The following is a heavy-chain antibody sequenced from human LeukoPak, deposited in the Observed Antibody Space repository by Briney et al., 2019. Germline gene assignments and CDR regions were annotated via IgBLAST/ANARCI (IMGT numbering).Heavy chain of an antibody. J-gene: IGHJ4*02. V-gene: IGHV4-39*01. CDR2: IYYSGST. Sequence: PSETLSLTCTVSGGSISSSSYYWGWIRQPPGKGLEWIGSIYYSGSTYYNPSLKSRVTISVDTSKNQFSLKLSSVTAADTAVYYCARHEDTAMRPADYWGQGTLVTVSS. CDR3: ARHEDTAMRPADY. D-gene: IGHD5-18*01. CDR1: GGSISSSSYY.